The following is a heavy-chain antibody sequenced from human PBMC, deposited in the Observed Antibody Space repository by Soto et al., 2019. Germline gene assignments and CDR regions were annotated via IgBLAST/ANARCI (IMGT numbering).Heavy chain of an antibody. CDR2: IWYDGSNK. V-gene: IGHV3-33*01. J-gene: IGHJ4*02. D-gene: IGHD2-15*01. Sequence: QVQLVESGGGVVQPGRSLRLSCAASGFTISSYGMHWVRQAPGKGLEWVAVIWYDGSNKYYADSVKGRFTISRDNSKNTLYLQMNSLRAEDTAVYYCARENGGTGFDYWGQGTLVTVSS. CDR3: ARENGGTGFDY. CDR1: GFTISSYG.